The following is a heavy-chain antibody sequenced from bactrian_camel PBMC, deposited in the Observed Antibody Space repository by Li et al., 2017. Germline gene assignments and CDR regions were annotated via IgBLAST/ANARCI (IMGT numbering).Heavy chain of an antibody. CDR2: IHTDGST. CDR3: RTEEGPQWPGFGRRCSNY. D-gene: IGHD3*01. J-gene: IGHJ4*01. CDR1: PKAIRGSAC. V-gene: IGHV3S53*01. Sequence: QVQLVESGGGSVQAGGSLRLTCEVSPKAIRGSACWAWFRQAPGKEREGIASIHTDGSTTYADSVKGRFTLSKDRSKDMVYLQLSSLKPGDTAMYFCRTEEGPQWPGFGRRCSNYWGQGTQVTVS.